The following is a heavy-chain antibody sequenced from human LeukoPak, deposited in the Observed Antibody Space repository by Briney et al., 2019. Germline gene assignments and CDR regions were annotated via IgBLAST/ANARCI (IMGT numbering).Heavy chain of an antibody. CDR2: ISAYNGNT. CDR3: ARVYYGSAYYYYGMDV. V-gene: IGHV1-18*04. CDR1: GYTFTRYG. J-gene: IGHJ6*04. Sequence: ASVKVSCTASGYTFTRYGISWVRQAPGHGLEWMGWISAYNGNTNYAQKLQGRVTMTTDTSTSTAYMELRSLRSDDTAVYYCARVYYGSAYYYYGMDVWGKGTTVTVSS. D-gene: IGHD3-10*01.